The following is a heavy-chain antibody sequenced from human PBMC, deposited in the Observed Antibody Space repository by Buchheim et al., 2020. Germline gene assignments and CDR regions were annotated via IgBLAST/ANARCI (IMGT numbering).Heavy chain of an antibody. CDR2: IGTLGDT. D-gene: IGHD1-14*01. CDR1: GFTFSSYD. J-gene: IGHJ6*02. V-gene: IGHV3-13*01. Sequence: EVQLVESGGDLVQPGGSLRLSCAASGFTFSSYDMHWVRQTAGKGLEWVSTIGTLGDTYYPDSVKGRFTISRDNANNSLHLQMNSLRAGDTAVYYCTRTGAQYKYYGMDVWGQGTT. CDR3: TRTGAQYKYYGMDV.